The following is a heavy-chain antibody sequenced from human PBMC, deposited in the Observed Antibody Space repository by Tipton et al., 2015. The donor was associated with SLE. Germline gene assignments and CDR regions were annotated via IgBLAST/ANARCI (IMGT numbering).Heavy chain of an antibody. V-gene: IGHV4-31*03. CDR2: IYYSGST. J-gene: IGHJ4*02. CDR3: ARFDYSNWDDY. D-gene: IGHD4-11*01. CDR1: GDSIKSDGYF. Sequence: TLSLTCTVSGDSIKSDGYFWTWIRQPPGKGLEWIGYIYYSGSTYYNPSLQSRLTMSVDTSRNQFSLKLTSVTAADTAVYFCARFDYSNWDDYWGQGTLVTVSS.